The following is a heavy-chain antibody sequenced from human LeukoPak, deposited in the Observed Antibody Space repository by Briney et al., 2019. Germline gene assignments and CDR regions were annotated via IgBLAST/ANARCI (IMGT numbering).Heavy chain of an antibody. V-gene: IGHV1-3*01. CDR3: ARGGYYDFWSGYWTHYYYYYGMDV. D-gene: IGHD3-3*01. J-gene: IGHJ6*02. CDR2: INAGNGNT. CDR1: GYTFTSYA. Sequence: ASVKVSCKASGYTFTSYAMHWVRQAPGQRLEWVGWINAGNGNTKYSQKFQGRVTITRDTSASTAYMELSSLRSEDTAVYYCARGGYYDFWSGYWTHYYYYYGMDVWGQGTTVTVSS.